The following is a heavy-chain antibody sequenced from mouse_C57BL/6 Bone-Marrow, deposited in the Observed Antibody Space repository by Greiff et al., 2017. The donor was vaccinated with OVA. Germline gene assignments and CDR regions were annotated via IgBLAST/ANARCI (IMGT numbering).Heavy chain of an antibody. CDR3: ARRTTDY. J-gene: IGHJ2*01. V-gene: IGHV5-6*02. CDR1: GFTFSSYG. D-gene: IGHD2-12*01. Sequence: EVKLVESGGDLVKPGGSLKLSCAASGFTFSSYGMSWVRQTPDKRLEWVATISSGGSYTYYPDSVKGRFTISRDNAKNTLYLQMSSLKSEDTAMYYCARRTTDYWGQGTTLTVSS. CDR2: ISSGGSYT.